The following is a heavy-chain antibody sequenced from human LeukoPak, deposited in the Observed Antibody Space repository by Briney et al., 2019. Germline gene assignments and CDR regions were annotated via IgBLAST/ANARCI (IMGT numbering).Heavy chain of an antibody. V-gene: IGHV4-30-4*08. CDR1: GGSISSGDYY. Sequence: SQTLSLTCTVSGGSISSGDYYWSWIRQPPGKGLEWIGYIYYSGSTNYNPSLKSRVTISVDTSKNQFSLKLSSVTAADTAVYYCARGSQYYYDSSGYLDYWGQGTLVTVSS. CDR2: IYYSGST. D-gene: IGHD3-22*01. CDR3: ARGSQYYYDSSGYLDY. J-gene: IGHJ4*02.